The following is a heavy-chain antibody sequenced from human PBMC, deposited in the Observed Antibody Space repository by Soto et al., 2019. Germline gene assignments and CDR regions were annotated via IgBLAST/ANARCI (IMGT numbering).Heavy chain of an antibody. J-gene: IGHJ4*02. CDR3: ARGRRGYSYLREPFDY. V-gene: IGHV3-30-3*01. D-gene: IGHD5-18*01. CDR2: ISYGGSNK. CDR1: GFTFSSYA. Sequence: GGSLRLSCAASGFTFSSYAMHWVRQAPGKGLEWVAVISYGGSNKYYADSVKGRFTISRDNSKNTLYLQMNSLRAEDTAVYYCARGRRGYSYLREPFDYWGQGTLVTVSS.